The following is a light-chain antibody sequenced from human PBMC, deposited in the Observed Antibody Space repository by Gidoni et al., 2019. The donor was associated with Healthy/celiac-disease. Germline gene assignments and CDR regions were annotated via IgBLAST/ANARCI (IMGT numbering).Light chain of an antibody. J-gene: IGKJ3*01. CDR2: DAS. Sequence: EIVLTQSPATLSLSPGERATLSCRASQSVSSYLAWYQQKPGQAPRLLIYDASNRATGIPARFSGSGSGTDFTLTISSLEPEDFAVYYCQQRSNWPRITFXXXTKVDIK. CDR3: QQRSNWPRIT. V-gene: IGKV3-11*01. CDR1: QSVSSY.